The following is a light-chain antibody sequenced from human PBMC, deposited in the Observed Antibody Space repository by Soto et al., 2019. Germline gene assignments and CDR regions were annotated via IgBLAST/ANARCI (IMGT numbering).Light chain of an antibody. CDR1: SSDVGGYNY. Sequence: QSALTQPASVSGSPGQSITISCTGTSSDVGGYNYVSWYQQHPGKAPKLMIYHVTKRPSGVPDRFSGSKSGNAASLTISGLQAEDEADYYCCSYAGRYTYVFGTGTKVTVL. J-gene: IGLJ1*01. CDR3: CSYAGRYTYV. CDR2: HVT. V-gene: IGLV2-11*01.